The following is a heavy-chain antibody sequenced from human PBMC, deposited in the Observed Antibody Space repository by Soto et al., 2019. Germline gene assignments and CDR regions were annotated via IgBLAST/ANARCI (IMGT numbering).Heavy chain of an antibody. Sequence: QVQLVQSGPEVKKPGASVKVSCKTSGYTFTTYGIIWVRQAPGQGLEWMGWISPYNGNTHYAPQFQGRVTMTTDTLTTTAYMELRTLRSDDRAIYFCARALSVAQYYYYMDVWGKGTTVTVSS. CDR3: ARALSVAQYYYYMDV. D-gene: IGHD6-19*01. J-gene: IGHJ6*03. CDR1: GYTFTTYG. V-gene: IGHV1-18*01. CDR2: ISPYNGNT.